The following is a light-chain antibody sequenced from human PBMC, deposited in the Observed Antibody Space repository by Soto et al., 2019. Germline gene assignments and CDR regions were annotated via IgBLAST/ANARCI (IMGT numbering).Light chain of an antibody. J-gene: IGKJ4*01. CDR1: QSISSN. CDR2: RTS. Sequence: EIVMTQSPATLSVSPGERATLSCRASQSISSNLAWYQQKPGQAPRLLRFRTSSRATGFPARFSGSGSGTEFNLTISSLQSEDFGVYYCQQYNNWPRATFGGGTKVEIK. CDR3: QQYNNWPRAT. V-gene: IGKV3-15*01.